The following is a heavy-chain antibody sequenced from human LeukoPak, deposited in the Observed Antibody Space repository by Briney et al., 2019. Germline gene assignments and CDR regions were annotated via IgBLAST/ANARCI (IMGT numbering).Heavy chain of an antibody. Sequence: GGSLRLSCAASGFTFSSYAMSWVRQAPGKGLEWVSAISGSGGSTYYADSLQGRFTISRDNSKNTLHLQMNNVRAEDTALYYCMKLPTMIIVIDTDFEYWGQGAQVTVSS. CDR2: ISGSGGST. V-gene: IGHV3-23*01. D-gene: IGHD2-21*01. J-gene: IGHJ4*02. CDR3: MKLPTMIIVIDTDFEY. CDR1: GFTFSSYA.